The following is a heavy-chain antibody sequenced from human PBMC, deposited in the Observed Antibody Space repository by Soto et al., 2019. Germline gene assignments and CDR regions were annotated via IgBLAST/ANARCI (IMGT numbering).Heavy chain of an antibody. CDR1: GYTLTELS. CDR2: FDPEDGET. V-gene: IGHV1-24*01. CDR3: ARDCSGGSCYPYYYYGMDV. D-gene: IGHD2-15*01. Sequence: ASVKVSCKVSGYTLTELSMHWVRQAPGKGLEWMGGFDPEDGETIYARKFQGRVTMTEDTSTDTAYMELSSLRSEDTAVYYCARDCSGGSCYPYYYYGMDVWGKGTTVIVSS. J-gene: IGHJ6*04.